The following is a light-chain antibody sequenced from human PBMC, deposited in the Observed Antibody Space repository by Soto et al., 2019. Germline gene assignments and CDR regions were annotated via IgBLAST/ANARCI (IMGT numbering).Light chain of an antibody. CDR3: AAWYDSRNGVV. CDR1: SSNIGRNT. CDR2: GHN. J-gene: IGLJ2*01. V-gene: IGLV1-44*01. Sequence: QSVLTQSPSASETPGQRVTISCSGSSSNIGRNTVNWYQQLPAPAPKLLIYGHNQRPSGVPDRFSGSKSGTSASLAISGLPSEDEAEYYCAAWYDSRNGVVFGGGTKLTVL.